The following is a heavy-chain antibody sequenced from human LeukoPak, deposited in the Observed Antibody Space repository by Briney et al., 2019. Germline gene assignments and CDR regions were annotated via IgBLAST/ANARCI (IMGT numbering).Heavy chain of an antibody. Sequence: GGSLRLSCIASGFVFSRDNMNWVRQAPGKGLEWVAVIWYDGSNKYFADSVKGRFTISRDNSKNTLYLQMDSLRAEDTAVYYCASPLDSSGYYLGYWGQGTLVTVSS. V-gene: IGHV3-33*07. CDR3: ASPLDSSGYYLGY. J-gene: IGHJ4*02. D-gene: IGHD3-22*01. CDR1: GFVFSRDN. CDR2: IWYDGSNK.